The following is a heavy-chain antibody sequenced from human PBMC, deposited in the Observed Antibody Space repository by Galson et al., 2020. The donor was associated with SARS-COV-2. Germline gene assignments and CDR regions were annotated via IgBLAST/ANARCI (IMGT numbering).Heavy chain of an antibody. J-gene: IGHJ5*02. Sequence: SETLSLTCTVSGGSISSYYWSWIRQPPGNGLEWIGYIYYSGSTTYNPSLKSRVTISVDTSKNQFSLKLSSVTAADTAVYYCARAPSLRITIFGVVGWFDPWGQGTLVTVSS. CDR2: IYYSGST. CDR3: ARAPSLRITIFGVVGWFDP. D-gene: IGHD3-3*01. V-gene: IGHV4-59*01. CDR1: GGSISSYY.